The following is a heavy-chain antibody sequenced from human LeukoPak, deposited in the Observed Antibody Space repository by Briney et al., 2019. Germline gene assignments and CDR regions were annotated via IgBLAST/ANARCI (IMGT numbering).Heavy chain of an antibody. Sequence: PSETLSLTCGVSGGPVSGYYWSWLRQPPGKGLEWIGSIYYSGSTYYNPSLKSRVTISVDTSKNQFSLKLSSVTATDTAVYYCARHYGPWGQGTLVTVSS. CDR2: IYYSGST. CDR3: ARHYGP. J-gene: IGHJ4*02. D-gene: IGHD3-10*01. V-gene: IGHV4-39*01. CDR1: GGPVSGYY.